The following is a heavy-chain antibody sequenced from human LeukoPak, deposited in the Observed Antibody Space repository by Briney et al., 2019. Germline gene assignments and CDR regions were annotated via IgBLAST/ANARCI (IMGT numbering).Heavy chain of an antibody. CDR1: GYTFTSYG. CDR2: ISAYNGNT. D-gene: IGHD3-22*01. CDR3: ARGRGESYYDGSGYYCYFDY. V-gene: IGHV1-18*01. J-gene: IGHJ4*02. Sequence: GASVKVSCKASGYTFTSYGISWVRQAPGQGLEWMGWISAYNGNTNYAQKLQGRVTMTTDTSTSTAYMELRSLRSDDTAVYYCARGRGESYYDGSGYYCYFDYWGQGTLVTVSS.